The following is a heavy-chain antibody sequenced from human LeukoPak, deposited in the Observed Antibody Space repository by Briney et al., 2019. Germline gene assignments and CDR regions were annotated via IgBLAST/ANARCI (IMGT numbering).Heavy chain of an antibody. CDR3: ARGRMFSSGWYSYYFDY. D-gene: IGHD6-19*01. CDR2: MYYSGST. CDR1: GGSISTYY. J-gene: IGHJ4*02. V-gene: IGHV4-59*01. Sequence: SETLSHTCTVSGGSISTYYWSWIRQPPGKGLEYIAYMYYSGSTKSNPSLKSRVTMSVDASRSQFSLKLSSVTAADTAVYYCARGRMFSSGWYSYYFDYWGQGTLVTVSS.